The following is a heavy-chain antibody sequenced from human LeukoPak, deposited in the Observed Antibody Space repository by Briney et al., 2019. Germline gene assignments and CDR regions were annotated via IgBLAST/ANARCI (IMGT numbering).Heavy chain of an antibody. V-gene: IGHV3-30*02. J-gene: IGHJ4*02. CDR2: IRYDGSNK. CDR3: AKDVGIAAAGALGY. CDR1: GFTFSSYG. Sequence: GGSLRLSCAASGFTFSSYGMHWVRQAPGKGLEWVAFIRYDGSNKYYADSVKGRFTISRDNSKNTLYLQMNSLRAEDTAVYYCAKDVGIAAAGALGYWGQGTLVTVSS. D-gene: IGHD6-13*01.